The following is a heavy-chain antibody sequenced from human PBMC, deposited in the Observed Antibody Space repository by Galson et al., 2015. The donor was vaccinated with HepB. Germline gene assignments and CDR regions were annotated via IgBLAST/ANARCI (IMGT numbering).Heavy chain of an antibody. CDR1: GFTFSSYD. Sequence: SLRLSCAASGFTFSSYDMRWVRQATGKGLEWVSAVGTAGDTYYPGSVKGRFTISRENAKNSLYLQMNSLRAGDTAVYYCARGKRRNYYDSSGYLSPYYYIDVWGKGTLVTVSS. J-gene: IGHJ6*03. D-gene: IGHD3-22*01. CDR3: ARGKRRNYYDSSGYLSPYYYIDV. V-gene: IGHV3-13*01. CDR2: VGTAGDT.